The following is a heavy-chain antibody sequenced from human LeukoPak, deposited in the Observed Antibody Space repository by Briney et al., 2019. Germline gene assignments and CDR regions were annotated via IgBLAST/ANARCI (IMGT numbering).Heavy chain of an antibody. D-gene: IGHD5-18*01. Sequence: PSETLSLTCTVSGYSISSGYYWGWIRQPPGKGLEWIGTINHSGSTYYNSSLKSRVTISLDTSKNQFSLKLTSVTAADTAVFYCARLGGGGYSYGWPPFDYWGQGTLVTVSS. V-gene: IGHV4-38-2*02. CDR2: INHSGST. J-gene: IGHJ4*02. CDR3: ARLGGGGYSYGWPPFDY. CDR1: GYSISSGYY.